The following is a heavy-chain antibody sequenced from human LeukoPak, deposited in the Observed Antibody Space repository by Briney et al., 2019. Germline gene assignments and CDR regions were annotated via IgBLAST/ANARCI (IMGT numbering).Heavy chain of an antibody. CDR2: IWSVGGAE. CDR1: GFPFSSYG. Sequence: PGGSLRLSCVASGFPFSSYGMHWVRQAPGKGLEWVAVIWSVGGAEYYADSVKGRFTISRDNSKNMLFLQMNSLRGEDAAVYYCAKERQTGDYFTSDRWGQGTLVTVSS. V-gene: IGHV3-33*06. CDR3: AKERQTGDYFTSDR. J-gene: IGHJ5*02. D-gene: IGHD4-17*01.